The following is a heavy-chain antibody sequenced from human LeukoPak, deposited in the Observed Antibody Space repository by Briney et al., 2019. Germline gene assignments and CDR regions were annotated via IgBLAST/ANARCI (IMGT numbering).Heavy chain of an antibody. CDR1: GGSISSSSYY. J-gene: IGHJ3*02. CDR3: ARWGKLPGAFDI. V-gene: IGHV4-39*07. Sequence: SETLSLTCTVSGGSISSSSYYWGWIRQPPGKGLEWIGSIYYSGSTYYNPSLKSRVTISVDTSKNQFSLKLSSVTAADTAVYYCARWGKLPGAFDIWGQGTMVTVSS. CDR2: IYYSGST. D-gene: IGHD1-1*01.